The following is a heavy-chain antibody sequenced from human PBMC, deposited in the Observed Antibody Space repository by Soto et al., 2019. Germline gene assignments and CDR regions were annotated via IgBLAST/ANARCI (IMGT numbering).Heavy chain of an antibody. J-gene: IGHJ1*01. D-gene: IGHD2-2*01. CDR1: GYNFANHW. Sequence: PGESLKISCKGSGYNFANHWIGWVRQVPGKGLEWMGIIYPDDSDTKYSPSFQGQVTISVAKSTSTAYLQWSSLEASDSAIYYCARLGVGVPAAEWGQGTLVTVSS. CDR3: ARLGVGVPAAE. V-gene: IGHV5-51*01. CDR2: IYPDDSDT.